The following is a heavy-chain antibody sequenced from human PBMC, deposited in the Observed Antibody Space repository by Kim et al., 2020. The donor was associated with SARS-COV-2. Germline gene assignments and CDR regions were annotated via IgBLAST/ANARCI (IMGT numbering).Heavy chain of an antibody. CDR2: ARNKGNGYIT. Sequence: GGSLRLSCAASGFTFTDHYMDWVRQAPGKGLEWVGRARNKGNGYITEYVASVKGRFIISRDDSKNSLYLQMNSLKTEDTAVYYCARIGRGAFDIWGQGTKVTV. D-gene: IGHD1-1*01. V-gene: IGHV3-72*01. CDR3: ARIGRGAFDI. J-gene: IGHJ3*02. CDR1: GFTFTDHY.